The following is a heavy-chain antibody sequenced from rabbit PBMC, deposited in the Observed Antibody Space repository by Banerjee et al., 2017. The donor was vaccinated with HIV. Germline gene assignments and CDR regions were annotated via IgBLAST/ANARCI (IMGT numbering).Heavy chain of an antibody. CDR2: INSNTGNT. J-gene: IGHJ4*01. V-gene: IGHV1S40*01. CDR3: ARDQGTYGYGGYASPFNL. D-gene: IGHD6-1*01. Sequence: QSLEESGGDLVKPGASLTLTCTASGFDFSTNAVCWVRQAPGKGLEWIGYINSNTGNTVYASWAKGPFTISKTSSTTVTLQMTSLTAADTATYFCARDQGTYGYGGYASPFNLWGPGTLVTV. CDR1: GFDFSTNA.